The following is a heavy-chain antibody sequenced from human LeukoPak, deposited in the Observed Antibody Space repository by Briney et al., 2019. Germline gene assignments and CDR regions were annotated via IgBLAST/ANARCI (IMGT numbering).Heavy chain of an antibody. V-gene: IGHV3-48*02. CDR1: GFNFRSYS. CDR2: INSDSKTI. D-gene: IGHD3-22*01. CDR3: AKDHESDGYPCLDH. Sequence: GGSLRLSCSASGFNFRSYSMNWVRQAPGKGLEWLSYINSDSKTIYYAESVKGRFTISRDNARNSVYLQIDSLRDEDTAIYYCAKDHESDGYPCLDHWGLGTLVTVSS. J-gene: IGHJ4*02.